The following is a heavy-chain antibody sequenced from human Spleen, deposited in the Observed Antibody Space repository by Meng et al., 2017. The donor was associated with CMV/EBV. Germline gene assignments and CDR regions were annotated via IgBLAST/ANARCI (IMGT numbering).Heavy chain of an antibody. CDR3: ARDLVGYDAFDI. CDR2: ISVHNGNT. J-gene: IGHJ3*02. Sequence: ASVKVSCKASGYSFPDYGITWVRQAPGQGLEWMGWISVHNGNTNYAQKFQGGVTLTSDTSTNTVYMELSRLRYEDTAVYYCARDLVGYDAFDIWGQETMVTVSS. CDR1: GYSFPDYG. D-gene: IGHD3-22*01. V-gene: IGHV1-18*01.